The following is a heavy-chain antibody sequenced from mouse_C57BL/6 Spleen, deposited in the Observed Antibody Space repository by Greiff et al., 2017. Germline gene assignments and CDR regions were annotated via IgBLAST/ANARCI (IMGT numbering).Heavy chain of an antibody. CDR1: GYTFTSYW. D-gene: IGHD1-1*01. CDR3: AKYTTVVAENAMDY. CDR2: IHPNSGST. V-gene: IGHV1-64*01. J-gene: IGHJ4*01. Sequence: QVQLQQPGAELVKPGASVKLSCTASGYTFTSYWMHWVKQRPGQGLEWIGMIHPNSGSTNYNEKFKSKATLTVDKSSSTAYMQLSSLTCEDSAVYYCAKYTTVVAENAMDYWGQGTSVTVSS.